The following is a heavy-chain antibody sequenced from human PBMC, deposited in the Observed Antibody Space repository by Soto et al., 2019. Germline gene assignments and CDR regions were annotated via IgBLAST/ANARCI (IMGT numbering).Heavy chain of an antibody. V-gene: IGHV1-2*02. CDR1: GYIFSAIY. J-gene: IGHJ5*02. CDR3: VGAHALGFSNWFDP. Sequence: ASVKVSCKASGYIFSAIYIHWLRQAPGQGLEWLGWINPHSGATNYAQKFLRRVTMSADTSASTAYVDLARLKADDTAVYYCVGAHALGFSNWFDPWGRGTLVTVSS. CDR2: INPHSGAT. D-gene: IGHD3-10*01.